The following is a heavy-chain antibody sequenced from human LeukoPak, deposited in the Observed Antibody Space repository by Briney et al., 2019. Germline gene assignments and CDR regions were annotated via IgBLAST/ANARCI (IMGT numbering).Heavy chain of an antibody. D-gene: IGHD4-17*01. V-gene: IGHV4-34*01. CDR3: ARGTSTVTATDAFDI. CDR1: GGSFSGYY. CDR2: INHSGST. J-gene: IGHJ3*02. Sequence: SETLSLTCAVYGGSFSGYYWSWIRQPPGKGLEWMGEINHSGSTNYNPSLKSRVTISVDTSKNQFSLKLSSVTAADTAVYYCARGTSTVTATDAFDIWGQGTMVTVSS.